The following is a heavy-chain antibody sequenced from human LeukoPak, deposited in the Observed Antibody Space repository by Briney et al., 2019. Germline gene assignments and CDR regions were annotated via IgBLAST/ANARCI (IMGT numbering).Heavy chain of an antibody. CDR2: INPNSGGT. V-gene: IGHV1-2*02. Sequence: ASVKVSCKASGYTFTGYYMHWVRQAPGQGLEWMGWINPNSGGTNYAQKFQGRVTMTRDTSISTAYMELSRLRSDDTAMYYCARAFYGGKRANWFDPWGQGTLVTVSS. CDR3: ARAFYGGKRANWFDP. J-gene: IGHJ5*02. CDR1: GYTFTGYY. D-gene: IGHD4-23*01.